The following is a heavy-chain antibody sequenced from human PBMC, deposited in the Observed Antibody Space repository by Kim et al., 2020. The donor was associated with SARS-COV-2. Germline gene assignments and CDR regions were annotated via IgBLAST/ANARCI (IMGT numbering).Heavy chain of an antibody. CDR1: GFTFSSYS. CDR2: ISTDSSYI. J-gene: IGHJ4*01. Sequence: GGSLRLSCAASGFTFSSYSMNWVRQAPGKGLEWVSSISTDSSYIYYADSVKGRFTISRDNSKNSLYLQMNSLRAEDTAVYYCAMVLAAAGCLADIDYSG. D-gene: IGHD2-15*01. V-gene: IGHV3-21*01. CDR3: AMVLAAAGCLADIDY.